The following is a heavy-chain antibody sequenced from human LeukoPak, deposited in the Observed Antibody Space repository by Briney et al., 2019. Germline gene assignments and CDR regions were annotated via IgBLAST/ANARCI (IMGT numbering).Heavy chain of an antibody. Sequence: GESLKISCKGSGYIFTSYWIGWVRPMPGKGLGGMGIIYPGDSDTRYSPPFQCQVTISADKSIHTPYLQWNSRKASDTAMYYCARWGPVYWYFDLWGRGTLVTVSS. V-gene: IGHV5-51*01. CDR3: ARWGPVYWYFDL. CDR2: IYPGDSDT. J-gene: IGHJ2*01. D-gene: IGHD7-27*01. CDR1: GYIFTSYW.